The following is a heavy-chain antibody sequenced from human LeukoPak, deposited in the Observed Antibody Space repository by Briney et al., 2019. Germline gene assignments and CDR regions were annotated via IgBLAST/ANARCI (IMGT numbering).Heavy chain of an antibody. J-gene: IGHJ3*02. CDR3: ARAARDIVVVPAASDAFDI. CDR1: GGTISSYY. Sequence: PSETLSLTCTVSGGTISSYYWSWIRQPPGKGLEWIGYIYYSGSTNYNPSLKSRVTISVDTSKNQFSLKLSSVTAADTAVYYCARAARDIVVVPAASDAFDIWGQGTMVTVS. D-gene: IGHD2-2*01. V-gene: IGHV4-59*01. CDR2: IYYSGST.